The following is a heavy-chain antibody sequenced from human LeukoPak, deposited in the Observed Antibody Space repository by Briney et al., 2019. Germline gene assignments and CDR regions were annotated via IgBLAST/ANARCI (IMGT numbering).Heavy chain of an antibody. CDR1: GYSISSGYY. Sequence: SETLSLTCAVSGYSISSGYYWGWIRQPPGKGLEWIGSIYHSGSTCYNPSLKSRVTISVDTSKNQFSLKLSSVTAADTAVYYCARHSQEVDPVDYWGQGTLVTVSS. V-gene: IGHV4-38-2*01. J-gene: IGHJ4*02. D-gene: IGHD5-18*01. CDR3: ARHSQEVDPVDY. CDR2: IYHSGST.